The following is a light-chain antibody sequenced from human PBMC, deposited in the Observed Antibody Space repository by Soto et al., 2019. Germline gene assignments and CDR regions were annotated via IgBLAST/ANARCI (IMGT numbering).Light chain of an antibody. Sequence: EIVLTQSPGTLSLSPGERATLSCRASQSISNNYLAWYQQKPGQAPRLLVYAASTRASDIEGWFSGSGSGTDFTLTISRLEPEDFAVYYCQQYGGSAPYTFGQGTKLEIK. V-gene: IGKV3-20*01. CDR3: QQYGGSAPYT. CDR2: AAS. CDR1: QSISNNY. J-gene: IGKJ2*01.